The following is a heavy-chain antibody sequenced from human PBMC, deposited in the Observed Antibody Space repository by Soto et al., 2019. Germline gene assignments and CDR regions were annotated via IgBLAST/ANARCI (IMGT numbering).Heavy chain of an antibody. V-gene: IGHV1-18*01. Sequence: QVQLVQSGAEVKKPGASVKVSCKASGYTFTSYGISWVRQAPGQGLEWMGWISAYNGNTNYAQKLQGRVTMTTDTSTSTAYMELRSLRSDDTAVYYCAGVFNIVLVPAALYYYYYGMDVWGQGTTVTVSS. J-gene: IGHJ6*02. CDR2: ISAYNGNT. CDR1: GYTFTSYG. CDR3: AGVFNIVLVPAALYYYYYGMDV. D-gene: IGHD2-2*01.